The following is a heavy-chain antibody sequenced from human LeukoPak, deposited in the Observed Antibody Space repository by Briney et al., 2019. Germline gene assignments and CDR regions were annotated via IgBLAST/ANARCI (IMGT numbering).Heavy chain of an antibody. J-gene: IGHJ6*03. CDR3: ARGMDRGGIYYYYYMDV. CDR1: GYTFTSYD. D-gene: IGHD2-2*03. V-gene: IGHV1-8*02. Sequence: ASVKVSCKASGYTFTSYDINWVRQATGQGLEWMGWMNPNSGNTGYAQKFQGRVTMTRNTSISTAYMELSSLRSEDTAVYYCARGMDRGGIYYYYYMDVWGKGTTVTISS. CDR2: MNPNSGNT.